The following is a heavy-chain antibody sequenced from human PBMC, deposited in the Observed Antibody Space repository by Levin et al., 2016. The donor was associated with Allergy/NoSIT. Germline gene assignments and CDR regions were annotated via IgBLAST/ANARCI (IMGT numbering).Heavy chain of an antibody. CDR3: ASGYVGGPQDSYYYYGLDV. CDR2: TYYSGST. D-gene: IGHD3-22*01. V-gene: IGHV4-39*01. Sequence: WIRQPPGKGLEWIGNTYYSGSTSYNPSLKSRVTIFVDTSKNQFSLRLSSVTAADTAVYYCASGYVGGPQDSYYYYGLDVWGQGTTVTVSS. J-gene: IGHJ6*02.